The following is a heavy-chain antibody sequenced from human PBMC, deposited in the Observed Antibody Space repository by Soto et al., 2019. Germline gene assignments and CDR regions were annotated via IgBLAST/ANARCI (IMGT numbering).Heavy chain of an antibody. V-gene: IGHV3-23*01. Sequence: GGSLRFSCAASGFTFSSYAMNWARQAPGKGLEWVSSIGGSGSTTYYADSVKGRFTISRNNSKNTLYLQMNSLTAEDTAVYYFAKDNYGDHYYYGMDVWGQGTTVTVSS. CDR2: IGGSGSTT. D-gene: IGHD4-17*01. CDR1: GFTFSSYA. J-gene: IGHJ6*02. CDR3: AKDNYGDHYYYGMDV.